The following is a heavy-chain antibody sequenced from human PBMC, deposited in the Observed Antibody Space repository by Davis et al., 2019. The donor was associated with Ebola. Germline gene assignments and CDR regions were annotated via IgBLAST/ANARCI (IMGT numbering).Heavy chain of an antibody. J-gene: IGHJ4*02. CDR3: ARGLNYDFWSGYYY. Sequence: GESLKISCAASGFTFSSYAMHWVRQAPDKGLEWVAVTSYDGSNKYYADSVKGRFTISRDNSRNTLYLQMNSLRAEDTAVYYCARGLNYDFWSGYYYWGQGTLVTVSS. CDR1: GFTFSSYA. D-gene: IGHD3-3*01. V-gene: IGHV3-30-3*01. CDR2: TSYDGSNK.